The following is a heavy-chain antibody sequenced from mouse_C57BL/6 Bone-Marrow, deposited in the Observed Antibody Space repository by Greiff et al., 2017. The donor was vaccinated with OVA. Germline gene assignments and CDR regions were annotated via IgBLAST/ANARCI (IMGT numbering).Heavy chain of an antibody. CDR1: GFSLSTSGMG. CDR2: IYWDDDK. J-gene: IGHJ4*01. Sequence: QVTLKECGPGILQSSQTLSLTCSFSGFSLSTSGMGVSWIRQPSGKGLEWLAHIYWDDDKRYNPSLKSRLTISKDTSRNQVFLKITSVDTADTATYYCARRLGSPMDYWGQGTSVTVSS. D-gene: IGHD1-1*01. V-gene: IGHV8-12*01. CDR3: ARRLGSPMDY.